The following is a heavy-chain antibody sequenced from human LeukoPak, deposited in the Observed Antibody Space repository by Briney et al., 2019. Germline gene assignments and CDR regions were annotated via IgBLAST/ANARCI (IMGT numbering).Heavy chain of an antibody. Sequence: PGGSLRLSCAASGFTFSDYYMSWIRQAPGKGLEWLSYISSSGNTIFYADSVRGRFTISRDNAMNSLYLQMNNLRAEDTAVYYCARLAVEQQLVLYYYYGLDVWGQGTTVTVSS. CDR3: ARLAVEQQLVLYYYYGLDV. CDR1: GFTFSDYY. CDR2: ISSSGNTI. J-gene: IGHJ6*02. V-gene: IGHV3-11*04. D-gene: IGHD6-13*01.